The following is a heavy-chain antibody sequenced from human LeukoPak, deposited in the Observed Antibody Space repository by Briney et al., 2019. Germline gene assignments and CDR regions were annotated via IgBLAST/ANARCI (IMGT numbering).Heavy chain of an antibody. CDR3: ARVVGDCSSTSCYNMDV. CDR2: INHSGST. CDR1: GGSFSGYY. V-gene: IGHV4-34*01. D-gene: IGHD2-2*02. J-gene: IGHJ6*03. Sequence: KPSETLSLTCAVYGGSFSGYYWSWIRQPPGKGLEWIGEINHSGSTNYNPSLESRVTISVDTSKNQFSLKLSSVTAADTAVYYCARVVGDCSSTSCYNMDVWGKGTTVTVSS.